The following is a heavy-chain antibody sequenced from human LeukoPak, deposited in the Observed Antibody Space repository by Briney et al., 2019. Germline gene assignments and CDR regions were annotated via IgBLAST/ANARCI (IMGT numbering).Heavy chain of an antibody. CDR1: GFTFSSYA. CDR2: ISNNGVSK. CDR3: AKPHTPYCSGGTCYLFDF. Sequence: PGGSLRLSCAASGFTFSSYAMSWVRQAPGKGLEWVSHISNNGVSKSYADSVKGRYTISRDNPKNTLYLQLNSLRAEDTAVYYCAKPHTPYCSGGTCYLFDFWGQGTLVTVSS. J-gene: IGHJ4*02. D-gene: IGHD2-15*01. V-gene: IGHV3-23*01.